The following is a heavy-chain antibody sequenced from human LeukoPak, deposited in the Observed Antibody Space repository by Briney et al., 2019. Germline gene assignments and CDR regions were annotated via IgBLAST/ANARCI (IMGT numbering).Heavy chain of an antibody. Sequence: SETLSLTCTVSGGSISGNAWNWFRQPAGKGLKWIGRILTSGDTVYNPSLESRVTMSLDTSKNQFSLKLNSLTAADTAVYYCARRFNSGNDDVFDIWGQGTMVAVSS. CDR2: ILTSGDT. J-gene: IGHJ3*02. CDR1: GGSISGNA. V-gene: IGHV4-4*07. CDR3: ARRFNSGNDDVFDI. D-gene: IGHD1-1*01.